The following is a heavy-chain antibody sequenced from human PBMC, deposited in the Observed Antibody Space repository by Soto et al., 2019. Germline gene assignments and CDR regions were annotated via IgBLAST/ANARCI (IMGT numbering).Heavy chain of an antibody. Sequence: QVQLVQSGAEVKKPGSSVKVSCKASGGTFSSYTITWVRQAPGQGLEWLGRIIPIFGVTNYAQTVQDSITITADRFTTTAYMELSRLRSEDTAVYYCVRDWESTTQTWGFGASWGQGTLVTVS. CDR2: IIPIFGVT. D-gene: IGHD1-1*01. CDR3: VRDWESTTQTWGFGAS. CDR1: GGTFSSYT. J-gene: IGHJ5*02. V-gene: IGHV1-69*08.